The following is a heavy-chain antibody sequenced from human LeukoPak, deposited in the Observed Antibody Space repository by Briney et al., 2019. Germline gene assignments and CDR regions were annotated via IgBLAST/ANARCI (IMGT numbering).Heavy chain of an antibody. V-gene: IGHV3-21*01. CDR1: EFTFSSYS. J-gene: IGHJ6*02. CDR3: AREVGVVPGANHYYYYGMDV. CDR2: ISSSGSYI. Sequence: PGGSLRLSCSASEFTFSSYSMNWVRQAPGKGLEWVSSISSSGSYIYYADSVKGRFTISRDNAKNSLYLQMSSLRADDTAVYYCAREVGVVPGANHYYYYGMDVWGQGTTVTVSS. D-gene: IGHD4/OR15-4a*01.